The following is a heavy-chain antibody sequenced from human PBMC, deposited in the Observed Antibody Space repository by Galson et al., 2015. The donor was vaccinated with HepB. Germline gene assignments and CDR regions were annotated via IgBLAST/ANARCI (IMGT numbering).Heavy chain of an antibody. D-gene: IGHD1-14*01. Sequence: SVKVSCKASGYTFTSYGISWVRQAPGQGLEWMGWISAYNGNTNYAQKLQGRVTMTTDTSTSTAYMELRSLRSDDTAVYYCARDLGPEGPYGMDVWGQGTTVTVSS. J-gene: IGHJ6*02. CDR3: ARDLGPEGPYGMDV. CDR1: GYTFTSYG. CDR2: ISAYNGNT. V-gene: IGHV1-18*01.